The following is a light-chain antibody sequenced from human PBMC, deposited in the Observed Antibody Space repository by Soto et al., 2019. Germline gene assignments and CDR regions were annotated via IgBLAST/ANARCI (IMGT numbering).Light chain of an antibody. V-gene: IGKV3-20*01. CDR3: QQYGNSPHT. Sequence: EILVTQSPTTLSFSPGDRATPPSKASQSVRSDYFAWYQQKPGQAPRVIIFGVSTRATAIPDRFTGSGSGTDFTLTISRLEPEDFALYYCQQYGNSPHTFGGGTKVDIK. J-gene: IGKJ4*01. CDR1: QSVRSDY. CDR2: GVS.